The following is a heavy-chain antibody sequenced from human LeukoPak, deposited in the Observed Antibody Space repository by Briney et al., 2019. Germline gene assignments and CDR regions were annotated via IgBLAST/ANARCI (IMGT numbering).Heavy chain of an antibody. D-gene: IGHD6-19*01. V-gene: IGHV1-2*02. Sequence: ASVKVSCKASGYTFTGYHMRWVRQAPGQGLEWMGWINPNSGGTNYAQKFQGRVTMTRDTSISTAYMELSRLRSDDTAVYYCARVLSGGIAVAGTFDYWGQGTLVTVSS. CDR2: INPNSGGT. J-gene: IGHJ4*02. CDR3: ARVLSGGIAVAGTFDY. CDR1: GYTFTGYH.